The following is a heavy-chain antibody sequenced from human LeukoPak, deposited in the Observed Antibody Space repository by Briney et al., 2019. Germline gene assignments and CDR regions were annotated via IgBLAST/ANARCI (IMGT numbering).Heavy chain of an antibody. CDR3: ARHGEMAVITHLDS. D-gene: IGHD5-24*01. Sequence: SETLSLTCSVSGVSINSTTYYWAWIRQPPGKGLEWIATIYYTGSTYYNPSLKSRVTISVDTSKNQFSLNVISVTAADTAVYYCARHGEMAVITHLDSWGPGTLVTVSS. CDR1: GVSINSTTYY. V-gene: IGHV4-39*01. CDR2: IYYTGST. J-gene: IGHJ4*02.